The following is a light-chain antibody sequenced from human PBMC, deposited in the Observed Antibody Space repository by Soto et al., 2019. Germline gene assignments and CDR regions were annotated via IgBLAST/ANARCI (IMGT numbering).Light chain of an antibody. J-gene: IGKJ2*01. Sequence: EIVLTQSPGTLSLSPGEWATLSCRASQSVSSSDLAWYQQKPGQAPRLLIYGASSRATGIPDRFSGSGSGTDFSLTISTLESEDFAVYYCQHYGTSPPYTFGQGTKLEI. V-gene: IGKV3-20*01. CDR3: QHYGTSPPYT. CDR1: QSVSSSD. CDR2: GAS.